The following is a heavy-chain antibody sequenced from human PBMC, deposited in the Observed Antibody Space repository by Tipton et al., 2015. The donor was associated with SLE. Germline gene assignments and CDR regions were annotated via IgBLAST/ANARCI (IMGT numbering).Heavy chain of an antibody. D-gene: IGHD2-2*01. CDR3: ARMGLCTTTTCNEGAFDV. V-gene: IGHV4-34*10. Sequence: TLSLTCAVYGGSFNDYYWSWIRQPPGKGLEWIGEINHSGSTNYNPSLKSRVTMSVDTSKSQFSLKLTFVSAADTAIYYCARMGLCTTTTCNEGAFDVWGQGSMVTVSS. CDR1: GGSFNDYY. J-gene: IGHJ3*01. CDR2: INHSGST.